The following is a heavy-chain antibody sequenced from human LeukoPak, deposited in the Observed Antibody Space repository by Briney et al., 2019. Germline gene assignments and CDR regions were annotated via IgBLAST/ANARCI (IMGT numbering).Heavy chain of an antibody. CDR2: INHSGST. V-gene: IGHV4-34*01. CDR1: GGSFSGYY. Sequence: SETLSLTCAVYGGSFSGYYWSWNRQPPGKGLEWIGEINHSGSTDYNPSLKSRVTISVDTSKNQFSLKLSSVTAADTAVYYCARGLVRDIWGQGTMVTVSS. CDR3: ARGLVRDI. D-gene: IGHD2-8*02. J-gene: IGHJ3*02.